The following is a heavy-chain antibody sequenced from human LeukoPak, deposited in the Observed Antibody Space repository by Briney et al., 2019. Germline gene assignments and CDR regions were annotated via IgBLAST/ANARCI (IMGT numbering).Heavy chain of an antibody. Sequence: GGSLRLSCAASGFTFNIYAMTWVRQAPGKGLEWVSVVGGSGDSTYYADSVKGRVTISRENSKNTLYLQMNSLRAEDTAVYYCAKSNDFMGVGYFEYWGQGILVTVSS. V-gene: IGHV3-23*01. CDR3: AKSNDFMGVGYFEY. CDR1: GFTFNIYA. CDR2: VGGSGDST. D-gene: IGHD2-15*01. J-gene: IGHJ4*02.